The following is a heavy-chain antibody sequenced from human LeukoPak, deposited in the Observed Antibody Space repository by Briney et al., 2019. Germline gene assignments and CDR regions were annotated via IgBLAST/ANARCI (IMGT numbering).Heavy chain of an antibody. CDR3: ARDRVVGATTDY. Sequence: PGGSLRLSCAASGFTLSSYSMNWVRQAPGKGLEWVSSISSSSSYIYYADSVKGRFTISRDNAKNSLYLQMNSLGAEDTAVYYCARDRVVGATTDYWGQGTLVTVSS. V-gene: IGHV3-21*01. CDR1: GFTLSSYS. CDR2: ISSSSSYI. J-gene: IGHJ4*02. D-gene: IGHD1-26*01.